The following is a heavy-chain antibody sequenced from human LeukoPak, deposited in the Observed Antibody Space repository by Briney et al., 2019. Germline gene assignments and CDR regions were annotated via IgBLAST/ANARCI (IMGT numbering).Heavy chain of an antibody. D-gene: IGHD4-17*01. V-gene: IGHV4-59*01. CDR3: ARYDYGDCWFDP. CDR2: IPYSGST. Sequence: PSETLSLTCTVSGGSMNNYYWSWIRQPPGKGLEWIGYIPYSGSTNYNPSLRSRVTISVDTSKNQFSLKLSSVTAADTALYYCARYDYGDCWFDPWGQGTLVTVSS. J-gene: IGHJ5*02. CDR1: GGSMNNYY.